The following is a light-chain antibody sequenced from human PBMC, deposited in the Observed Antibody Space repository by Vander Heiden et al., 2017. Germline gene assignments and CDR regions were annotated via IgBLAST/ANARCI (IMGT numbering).Light chain of an antibody. Sequence: IVLTQSPVTLSFSPVERATLSCRASQSVSSSYLVWYKQKPGQAPRLLIYAASSRATGIPDRFSGSGSGTDFTLTISRLEPEDFAVYYCQQYGSSSLTFGGGTKVEIK. CDR3: QQYGSSSLT. V-gene: IGKV3-20*01. CDR2: AAS. J-gene: IGKJ4*01. CDR1: QSVSSSY.